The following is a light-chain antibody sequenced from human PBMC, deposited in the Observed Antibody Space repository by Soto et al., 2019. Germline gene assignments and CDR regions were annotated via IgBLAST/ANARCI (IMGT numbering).Light chain of an antibody. CDR1: QGMSSY. J-gene: IGKJ4*01. CDR3: QQLSTYPLT. CDR2: TAS. V-gene: IGKV1-9*01. Sequence: DIQLTQSPSFVSASVGDTVTITCRASQGMSSYLAWYQQTPGKAPKLLIYTASTLQSGVPSRFSGSGSGTEFTLTISSLQPEDFASYYCQQLSTYPLTFGGGTKVDI.